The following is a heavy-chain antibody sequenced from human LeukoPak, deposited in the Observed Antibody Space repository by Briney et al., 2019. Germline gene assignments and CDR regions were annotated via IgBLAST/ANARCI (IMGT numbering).Heavy chain of an antibody. Sequence: ASVKVSCKASGYTFTSYYMHWVRQAPGQGLEWMGIINPSGGSTSYAQKFQGRATMTRDTSTSTVYMELSSLRSEDTAVYYCARDVRFLEWLSYNWFDPWGQGTLVTVSS. CDR1: GYTFTSYY. CDR2: INPSGGST. D-gene: IGHD3-3*01. CDR3: ARDVRFLEWLSYNWFDP. J-gene: IGHJ5*02. V-gene: IGHV1-46*01.